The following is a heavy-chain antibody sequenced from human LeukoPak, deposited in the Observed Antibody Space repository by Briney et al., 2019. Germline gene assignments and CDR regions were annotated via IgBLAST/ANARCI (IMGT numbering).Heavy chain of an antibody. D-gene: IGHD1-26*01. CDR2: ISGSGGNT. CDR1: GFTFSSYA. J-gene: IGHJ4*02. V-gene: IGHV3-23*01. CDR3: AKDLSEWEVLAAFDH. Sequence: GGSLRLSCAASGFTFSSYAMSWVRQAPGKGLEWASGISGSGGNTHYADSVKGRFTISRDNSKNMLYLQMNSLRAEDTAVYYCAKDLSEWEVLAAFDHWGQGTLVTVSS.